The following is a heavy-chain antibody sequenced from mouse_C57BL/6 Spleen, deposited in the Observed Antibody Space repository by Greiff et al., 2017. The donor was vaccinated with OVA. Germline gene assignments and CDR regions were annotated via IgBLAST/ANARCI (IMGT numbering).Heavy chain of an antibody. V-gene: IGHV6-3*01. Sequence: EVKVEESGGGLVQPGGSMKLSCVASGFTFSNYWMNWVRQSPEKGLEWVAQISLKSGNYATHYAESVKGRFTISRDDSKSSVYLKMNTLRAEDTGIYYCAGLYGNYGDWGQGTTLTVSS. CDR1: GFTFSNYW. CDR3: AGLYGNYGD. J-gene: IGHJ2*01. D-gene: IGHD2-10*02. CDR2: ISLKSGNYAT.